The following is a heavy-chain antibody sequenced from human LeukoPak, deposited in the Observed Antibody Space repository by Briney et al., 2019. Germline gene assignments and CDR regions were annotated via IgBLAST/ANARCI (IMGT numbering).Heavy chain of an antibody. D-gene: IGHD3-10*01. CDR1: GGSISSYY. V-gene: IGHV4-59*01. Sequence: SQTLSLTCTVSGGSISSYYWSWIRQPPGKGLEWIGYIYYSGSTNYKPSLKSRVTISVDTSKNQFSLKLSSVTAADTAVYYCARRGYYGSGNDFRFDPWGQGTLVTVSS. CDR3: ARRGYYGSGNDFRFDP. J-gene: IGHJ5*02. CDR2: IYYSGST.